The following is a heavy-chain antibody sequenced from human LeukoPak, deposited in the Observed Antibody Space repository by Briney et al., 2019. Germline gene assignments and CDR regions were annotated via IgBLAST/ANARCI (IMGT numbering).Heavy chain of an antibody. CDR3: ARVGMGDYGEWYFDY. CDR2: IYYMGST. V-gene: IGHV4-59*01. Sequence: SETLSLTCIVSGGSISSYYWRWIRQPQGRGREWVGFIYYMGSTNYNPSLKSRVTISVDTSKNQFSLKLSSVTAADTAVYYCARVGMGDYGEWYFDYWGQGTLVTVSS. J-gene: IGHJ4*02. CDR1: GGSISSYY. D-gene: IGHD4-17*01.